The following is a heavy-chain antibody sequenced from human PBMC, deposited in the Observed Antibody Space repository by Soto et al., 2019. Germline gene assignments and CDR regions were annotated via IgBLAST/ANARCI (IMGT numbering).Heavy chain of an antibody. CDR3: ARGDYGDYVYDYYYYGMDV. V-gene: IGHV1-46*01. J-gene: IGHJ6*02. CDR1: GYTFTSYY. CDR2: INPSGGST. D-gene: IGHD4-17*01. Sequence: ASVKVSCKASGYTFTSYYIHWVRQAPGQGLEWMGLINPSGGSTSYAQKFQGRVTMTRDTSTSTVYMELSGLRSEDTAVHYCARGDYGDYVYDYYYYGMDVWGQGTTVTVSS.